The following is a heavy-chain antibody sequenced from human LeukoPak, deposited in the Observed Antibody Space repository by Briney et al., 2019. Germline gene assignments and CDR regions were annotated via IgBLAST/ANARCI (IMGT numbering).Heavy chain of an antibody. V-gene: IGHV7-4-1*02. D-gene: IGHD2-15*01. Sequence: ASVKVSCKASGYTFTYYGLNWVRQAPGQGLESLGGINTNTGNPTYGQGFTGRFVFSFDTSVSTAYLEISSLKAEDTAIYYCARSRRVVVPSTLNSADDYYYYMDVWGKGTTVTVSS. CDR1: GYTFTYYG. CDR2: INTNTGNP. J-gene: IGHJ6*03. CDR3: ARSRRVVVPSTLNSADDYYYYMDV.